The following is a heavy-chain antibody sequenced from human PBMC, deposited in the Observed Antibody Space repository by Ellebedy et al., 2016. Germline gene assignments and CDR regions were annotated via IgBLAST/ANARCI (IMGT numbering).Heavy chain of an antibody. D-gene: IGHD3-22*01. J-gene: IGHJ5*02. CDR2: ISYDGSNK. V-gene: IGHV3-30*03. CDR3: ARETSYYYNP. CDR1: GFTFSSYG. Sequence: GESLKISCAASGFTFSSYGMHWVRQAPGKGLEWVAVISYDGSNKYYADSVKGRFTISRDNSKNALYLQMNSLRAEDTAVYYCARETSYYYNPWGQGTLVTVSS.